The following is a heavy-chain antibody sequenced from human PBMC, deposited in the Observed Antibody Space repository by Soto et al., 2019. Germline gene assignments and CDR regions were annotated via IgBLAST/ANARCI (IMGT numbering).Heavy chain of an antibody. J-gene: IGHJ4*02. CDR3: AKGHLYVSHYCTNGVCYLFDY. Sequence: GGSLRLSCAASGFTFSSYGMHWVRQAPGKGLEWVAVISYDGSNKYYADSVKGRFTISRDNSKNTLYLQMNSLRVEDTAVYYCAKGHLYVSHYCTNGVCYLFDYWGQGTLVTVSS. CDR1: GFTFSSYG. CDR2: ISYDGSNK. V-gene: IGHV3-30*18. D-gene: IGHD2-8*01.